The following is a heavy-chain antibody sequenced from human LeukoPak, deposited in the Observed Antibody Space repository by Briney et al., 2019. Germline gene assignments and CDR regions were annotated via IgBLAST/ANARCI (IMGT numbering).Heavy chain of an antibody. CDR3: TREANFYGSGSYFEGTFDY. CDR2: IYHTGNT. D-gene: IGHD3-10*01. V-gene: IGHV4-4*02. CDR1: GGSITSANW. J-gene: IGHJ4*02. Sequence: SETLSLTCAVSGGSITSANWWSWVRQSPGKGLEWIGEIYHTGNTNYNPSLNSRVSISLDTSKNQFSLRLASVTAADTAVYYCTREANFYGSGSYFEGTFDYWGQGSLVTVSS.